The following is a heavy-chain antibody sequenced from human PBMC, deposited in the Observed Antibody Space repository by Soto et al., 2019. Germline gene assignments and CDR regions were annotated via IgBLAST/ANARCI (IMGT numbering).Heavy chain of an antibody. CDR1: GFTFSSYA. CDR3: AKVPTLYYYGSGTDY. Sequence: GGSLRLSCAASGFTFSSYAMSWVRQAPGKGLEWVSAISGSGGSTYYADSVKGRFTISRDNSKNTLYLQMNSLRAEDTAVYYCAKVPTLYYYGSGTDYWGQGTLVTVSS. CDR2: ISGSGGST. D-gene: IGHD3-10*01. V-gene: IGHV3-23*01. J-gene: IGHJ4*02.